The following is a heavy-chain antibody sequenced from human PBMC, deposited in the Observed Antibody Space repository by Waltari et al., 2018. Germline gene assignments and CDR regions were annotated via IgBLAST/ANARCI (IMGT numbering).Heavy chain of an antibody. J-gene: IGHJ6*02. D-gene: IGHD3-3*01. Sequence: QLQLQESGPGLVKPSETLSLTCPVSGGSISSSSYYWGWIRQPPGKGLEWIGSSYYSGSTIYNPSLKSRVTISVDTSKNQFSLKLSSVTAADTAVYYCARHPKDYDFWSGYYNYYYGMDVWGQGTTVTVSS. V-gene: IGHV4-39*01. CDR2: SYYSGST. CDR3: ARHPKDYDFWSGYYNYYYGMDV. CDR1: GGSISSSSYY.